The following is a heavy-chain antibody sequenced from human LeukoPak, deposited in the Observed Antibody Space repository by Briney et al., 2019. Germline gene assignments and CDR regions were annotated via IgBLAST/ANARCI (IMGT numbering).Heavy chain of an antibody. CDR2: IHGSSGST. Sequence: PGGSLRLSCSASGFTFSNYGMSWVRGAPGKGLEWVSGIHGSSGSTYYADSVKGRSTISRDNSKNTLYLQMNSLRAEDTAVYYCARGYDFWSGYSFDYWGQGTLVTVSS. V-gene: IGHV3-23*01. CDR3: ARGYDFWSGYSFDY. CDR1: GFTFSNYG. J-gene: IGHJ4*02. D-gene: IGHD3-3*01.